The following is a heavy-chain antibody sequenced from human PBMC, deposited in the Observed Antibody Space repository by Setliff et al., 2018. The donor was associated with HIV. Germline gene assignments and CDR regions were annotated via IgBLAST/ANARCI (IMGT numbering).Heavy chain of an antibody. D-gene: IGHD3-22*01. CDR2: ICHSGST. V-gene: IGHV4-38-2*01. J-gene: IGHJ3*02. CDR3: ASVSRDDSSGYFPMLGAFDI. Sequence: LSLTCAVSGYSISSGYYWGWIRQPPGKGLEWIGSICHSGSTYYNPSLKSRVTISVDTSKNQFSLKLSSVTAADTAVYYCASVSRDDSSGYFPMLGAFDIWGQGTMVTVSS. CDR1: GYSISSGYY.